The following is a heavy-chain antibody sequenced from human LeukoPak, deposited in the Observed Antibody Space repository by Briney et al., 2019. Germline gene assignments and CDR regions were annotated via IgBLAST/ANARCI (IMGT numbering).Heavy chain of an antibody. CDR3: ARDYYGSGSYPGY. CDR1: GGTFSSYA. Sequence: WASVKVSCKASGGTFSSYAISWVRQAPGQGLEWMGGIIPIFGTANYAQKFQGRVTITADESTSTAYMELSSLRSEDTAVYYCARDYYGSGSYPGYWGQGTLVTVSS. V-gene: IGHV1-69*13. D-gene: IGHD3-10*01. CDR2: IIPIFGTA. J-gene: IGHJ4*02.